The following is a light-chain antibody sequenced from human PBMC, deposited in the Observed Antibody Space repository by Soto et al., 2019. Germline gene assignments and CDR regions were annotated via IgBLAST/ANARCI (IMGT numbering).Light chain of an antibody. CDR1: SSNIGAGYG. Sequence: QSVLTQPPSVPGAPGQRVTISCTGSSSNIGAGYGVHWYQQLPGTAPKLLIYSNTNRPSGVPDRFSGSKSGTSASLAITGLQAEDEADYYCQSYDSSLSGSVFGGGTKLTVL. CDR2: SNT. V-gene: IGLV1-40*01. J-gene: IGLJ3*02. CDR3: QSYDSSLSGSV.